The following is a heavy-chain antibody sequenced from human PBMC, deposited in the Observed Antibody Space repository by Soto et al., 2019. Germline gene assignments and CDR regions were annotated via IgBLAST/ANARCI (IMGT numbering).Heavy chain of an antibody. V-gene: IGHV4-39*01. J-gene: IGHJ6*02. Sequence: PSESLCLTCTVSCGSISSSSYYWGWIRQPPGKVLEWIGSIYYSGSTYYNPSLKSRVTISVDTSKNQFSLKLSSVTAADTAVYYCATGNYYYYGMDVWGQGTTVT. CDR3: ATGNYYYYGMDV. CDR2: IYYSGST. CDR1: CGSISSSSYY.